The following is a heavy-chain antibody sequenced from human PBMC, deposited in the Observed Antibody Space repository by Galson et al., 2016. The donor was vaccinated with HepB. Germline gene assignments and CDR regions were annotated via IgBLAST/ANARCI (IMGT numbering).Heavy chain of an antibody. CDR3: ARSYSTSLYIYLDY. Sequence: SETLSLTCAVSGDSISRTNWWSWVRQPPGKGLEWIGEIYHSGNTNYNPSLKSRVTISLDKSKNQFSLKLSSVTAADTAVYYCARSYSTSLYIYLDYWGQGTLVTVPS. CDR1: GDSISRTNW. J-gene: IGHJ4*02. V-gene: IGHV4-4*02. CDR2: IYHSGNT. D-gene: IGHD6-13*01.